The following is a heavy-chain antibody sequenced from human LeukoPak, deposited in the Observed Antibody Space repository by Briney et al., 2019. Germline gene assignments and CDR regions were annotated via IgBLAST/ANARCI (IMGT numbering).Heavy chain of an antibody. V-gene: IGHV4-34*01. CDR1: GGSFSDYW. D-gene: IGHD2-2*01. CDR3: ARAAYCSSTNCYGFDY. Sequence: SETLSLTCAVYGGSFSDYWWTWIRQSPGKGLEWIGEVNHSGRTNYNPSLKSRVTFSVDTSKKQFSLKLTSVTAADTAVYYCARAAYCSSTNCYGFDYWGQGTLVTVSS. CDR2: VNHSGRT. J-gene: IGHJ4*02.